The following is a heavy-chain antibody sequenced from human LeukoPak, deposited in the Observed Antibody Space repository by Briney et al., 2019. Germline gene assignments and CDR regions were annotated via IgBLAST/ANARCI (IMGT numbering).Heavy chain of an antibody. V-gene: IGHV3-66*01. CDR1: GFTVSSNY. D-gene: IGHD6-19*01. CDR2: IYSGGST. Sequence: GGSLRLSCAASGFTVSSNYMSWVRQAPGKGLEWVSIIYSGGSTYYADSVKGRFTISRDNSKNTLYLQMNSLRAEDTAVYYCARKHSSGWPLDYWGQGTLVTVSS. J-gene: IGHJ4*02. CDR3: ARKHSSGWPLDY.